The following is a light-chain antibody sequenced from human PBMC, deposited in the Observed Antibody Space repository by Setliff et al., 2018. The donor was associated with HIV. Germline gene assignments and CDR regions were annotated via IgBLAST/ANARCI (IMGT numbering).Light chain of an antibody. V-gene: IGLV2-11*01. CDR1: SNDVGRYKY. Sequence: ALTQPRSVSGSPGQSVTISCTGSSNDVGRYKYVSWYQQRPGKAPKTMIYEVTKRPSGVPDRFSGSRSGNTASLTISGFQAEDEADYYCCTYAGTSSLRFGGGTKVTVL. J-gene: IGLJ2*01. CDR2: EVT. CDR3: CTYAGTSSLR.